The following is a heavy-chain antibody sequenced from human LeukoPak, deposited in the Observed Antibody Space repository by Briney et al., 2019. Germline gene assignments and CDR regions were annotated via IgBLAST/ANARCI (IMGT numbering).Heavy chain of an antibody. D-gene: IGHD6-13*01. Sequence: ASVKVSCKASGYTFTGNYMHWVRQAPGQGLEWMGRIDPNSGGTNYAQKFQGRVTMTRDTSISTAYMELSRLRSDDTAVYYCARDRSSSSWYSDFDYWGQGTLVTVSS. J-gene: IGHJ4*02. CDR2: IDPNSGGT. CDR3: ARDRSSSSWYSDFDY. V-gene: IGHV1-2*06. CDR1: GYTFTGNY.